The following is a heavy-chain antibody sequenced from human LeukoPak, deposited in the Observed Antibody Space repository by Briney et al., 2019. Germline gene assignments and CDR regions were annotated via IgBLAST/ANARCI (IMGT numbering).Heavy chain of an antibody. CDR2: IYTSGST. CDR3: AREGGGMIRSLGLRSSPKPGPLDY. D-gene: IGHD4-17*01. V-gene: IGHV4-4*07. Sequence: PSETLSLTCTVSGGSISSYYWSWIRQPAGKGLEWIGRIYTSGSTNYNPSLKSRVTMSVDTSKNQFSLKLSSVTAADTAVYYCAREGGGMIRSLGLRSSPKPGPLDYWGQGTLVTVSS. J-gene: IGHJ4*02. CDR1: GGSISSYY.